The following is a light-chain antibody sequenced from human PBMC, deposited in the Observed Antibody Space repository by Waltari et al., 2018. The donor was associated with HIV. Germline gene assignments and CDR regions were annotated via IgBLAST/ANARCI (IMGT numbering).Light chain of an antibody. J-gene: IGLJ2*01. V-gene: IGLV2-8*01. CDR3: FSYAGNNFLL. CDR1: SSDIGLYNF. Sequence: QSALTQPPSASGSPGQSVTISCAGTSSDIGLYNFVSWYQHPPGKAPKLMISDVRRRPSGVPDRFSGSKSGNTASLTVSGLQADDEATYYCFSYAGNNFLLFGGGTKLTVL. CDR2: DVR.